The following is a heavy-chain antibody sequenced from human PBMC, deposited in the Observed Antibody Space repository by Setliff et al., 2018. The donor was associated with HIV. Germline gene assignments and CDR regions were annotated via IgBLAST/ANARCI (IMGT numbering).Heavy chain of an antibody. CDR1: GDSVSSNSAA. Sequence: QTLSLTCAISGDSVSSNSAAWNWIRQSPSRGLEWLGRTYYKSKWYNDYAVSVKSRITINPDTSKNQFSLQLSSVAPEDTAVYYCASGAVAATGHYYYYYMDVWGKGTTVTVSS. D-gene: IGHD6-19*01. CDR3: ASGAVAATGHYYYYYMDV. J-gene: IGHJ6*03. CDR2: TYYKSKWYN. V-gene: IGHV6-1*01.